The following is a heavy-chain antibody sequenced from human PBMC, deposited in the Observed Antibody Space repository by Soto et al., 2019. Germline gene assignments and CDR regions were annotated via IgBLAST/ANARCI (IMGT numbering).Heavy chain of an antibody. CDR3: ARSGDFWSGGGFDY. J-gene: IGHJ4*02. D-gene: IGHD3-3*01. V-gene: IGHV4-59*01. CDR2: IYYSGST. Sequence: SETLSLTCTVSGGSISSYYWSWIRQPPGKGLEWIGYIYYSGSTNYNPSLKSRVTISVDTSKNQFSLKLSSVTAADTAVYYCARSGDFWSGGGFDYWGQGTLVTVSS. CDR1: GGSISSYY.